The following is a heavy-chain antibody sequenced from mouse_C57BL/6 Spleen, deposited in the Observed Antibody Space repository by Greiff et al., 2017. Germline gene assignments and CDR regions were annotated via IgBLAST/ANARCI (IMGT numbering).Heavy chain of an antibody. D-gene: IGHD3-3*01. Sequence: EVMLVESGGGLVKPGGSLKLSCAASGFSFSSYAMSWVRQTPEKRLEWVATISDGGSYTYYPDNVKGRFTISRDNAKNNLYLQMSHRKSEDTAMYYYAREMWDTWFAYWGQGTLVTVSA. CDR3: AREMWDTWFAY. V-gene: IGHV5-4*01. CDR2: ISDGGSYT. J-gene: IGHJ3*01. CDR1: GFSFSSYA.